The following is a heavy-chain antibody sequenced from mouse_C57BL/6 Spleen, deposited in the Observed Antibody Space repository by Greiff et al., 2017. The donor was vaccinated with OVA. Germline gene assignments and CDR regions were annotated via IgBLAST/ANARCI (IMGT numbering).Heavy chain of an antibody. CDR1: GYTFTSYW. CDR2: IDPSDSYT. D-gene: IGHD1-1*01. V-gene: IGHV1-69*01. CDR3: ARRDYYGSSGAAMDY. Sequence: QVQLKEPGAELVMPGASVKLSCKASGYTFTSYWMHWVKQRPGQGLEWIGEIDPSDSYTNYNQKFKGKSTLTVDKSSSTAYMQLSSLTSEDSAVYYCARRDYYGSSGAAMDYWGQGTSVTVSS. J-gene: IGHJ4*01.